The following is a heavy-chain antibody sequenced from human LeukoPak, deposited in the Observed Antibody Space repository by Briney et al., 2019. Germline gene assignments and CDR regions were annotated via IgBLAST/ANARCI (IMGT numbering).Heavy chain of an antibody. Sequence: PSETLSLTCTVSGYSISSGYYWGWIRQPPGKGLEWIGSFYHSGSTYYNPSLKSRVTISVDTSKNQFSLKLSSVTAADTAVYYCARLRYYYGSGSSPYYFDYWGQGTLVTVSS. CDR2: FYHSGST. V-gene: IGHV4-38-2*02. D-gene: IGHD3-10*01. CDR3: ARLRYYYGSGSSPYYFDY. J-gene: IGHJ4*02. CDR1: GYSISSGYY.